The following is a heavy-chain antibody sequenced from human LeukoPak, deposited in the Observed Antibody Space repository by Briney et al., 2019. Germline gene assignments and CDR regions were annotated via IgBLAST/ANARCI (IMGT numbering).Heavy chain of an antibody. Sequence: GGSLRLSCAASGFTFSSYSMNWVRQAPGKGLEWVSSISSSSSYIYYADSVKGRFTISRDNAKNSLYLQMNSLRAEDTAVYYCARGLGYSDWLLSYYFDYWGQGTLVTVSS. CDR2: ISSSSSYI. V-gene: IGHV3-21*01. D-gene: IGHD3-9*01. J-gene: IGHJ4*02. CDR3: ARGLGYSDWLLSYYFDY. CDR1: GFTFSSYS.